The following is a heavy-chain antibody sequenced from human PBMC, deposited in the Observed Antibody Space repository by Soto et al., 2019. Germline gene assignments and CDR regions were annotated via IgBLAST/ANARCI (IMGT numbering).Heavy chain of an antibody. CDR3: ARLMGLRYFGP. CDR1: GFTFSSYS. J-gene: IGHJ5*02. CDR2: ISSSSSYI. V-gene: IGHV3-21*01. Sequence: PGGSLRLSCTASGFTFSSYSMSWVRQAPGKGLEWVSSISSSSSYIYYADSVKGRFTISRDNAKNSLYLQMNSLRAEDTAVYYCARLMGLRYFGPWGQGTLVTVSS. D-gene: IGHD3-9*01.